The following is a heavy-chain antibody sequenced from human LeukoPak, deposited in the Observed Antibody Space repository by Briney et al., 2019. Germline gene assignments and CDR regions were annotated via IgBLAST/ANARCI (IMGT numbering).Heavy chain of an antibody. J-gene: IGHJ4*02. Sequence: GGSLRLSCAASGFTFSSYAMHWVRQAPGKGLEYVSAISSNGGSTYYANSVKGRFTISRDNSKNTLYLQMGSLRAEDIAVYYCARLDCSSTSCYHYFDYWGQGTLVTVSS. CDR1: GFTFSSYA. D-gene: IGHD2-2*01. CDR2: ISSNGGST. V-gene: IGHV3-64*01. CDR3: ARLDCSSTSCYHYFDY.